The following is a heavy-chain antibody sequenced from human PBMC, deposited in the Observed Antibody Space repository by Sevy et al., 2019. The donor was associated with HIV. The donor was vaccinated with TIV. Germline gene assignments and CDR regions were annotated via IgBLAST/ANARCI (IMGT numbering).Heavy chain of an antibody. CDR2: ISGSGGST. V-gene: IGHV3-23*01. CDR3: AKSSYYGSGSYFYFDY. J-gene: IGHJ4*02. D-gene: IGHD3-10*01. Sequence: GGSLRLSCAASGFTISSYAMSWVRQAPGKGPEWVSAISGSGGSTYYADSVKGRFTISRDNSKNTLYLQMNSLRAEDTAVYYCAKSSYYGSGSYFYFDYWGQGTLVTVSS. CDR1: GFTISSYA.